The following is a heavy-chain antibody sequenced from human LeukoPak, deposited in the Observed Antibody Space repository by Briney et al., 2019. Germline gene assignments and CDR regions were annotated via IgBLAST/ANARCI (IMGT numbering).Heavy chain of an antibody. CDR2: IDPSDSYT. Sequence: GESLKISCKGSGYSFTNYWISWVRQMPGKGLEWMGRIDPSDSYTKYSPSFEGHVTISVDKPISTAFLQWNSLKASDSAMYYCATGASKVTTDFANYWGQGTQVAVSS. D-gene: IGHD4-17*01. CDR1: GYSFTNYW. CDR3: ATGASKVTTDFANY. J-gene: IGHJ4*02. V-gene: IGHV5-10-1*01.